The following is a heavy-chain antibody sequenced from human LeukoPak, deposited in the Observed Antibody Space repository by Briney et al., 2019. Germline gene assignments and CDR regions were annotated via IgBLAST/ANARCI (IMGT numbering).Heavy chain of an antibody. V-gene: IGHV4-59*01. J-gene: IGHJ4*02. D-gene: IGHD3-10*01. CDR3: ARDRELGY. CDR1: GGSISIYY. Sequence: SETLSLTCTVSGGSISIYYWSWIRQPPGKGLEWIGYIYNSGTTNYNPSLESRLTISVDTSKNQFSLKLTSVTAADTAVYYCARDRELGYWGQGILATVSS. CDR2: IYNSGTT.